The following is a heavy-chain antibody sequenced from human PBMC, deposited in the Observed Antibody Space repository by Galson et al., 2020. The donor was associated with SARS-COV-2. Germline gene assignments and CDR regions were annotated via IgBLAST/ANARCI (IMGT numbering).Heavy chain of an antibody. CDR1: GGSISSYY. V-gene: IGHV4-59*01. J-gene: IGHJ6*02. CDR3: ARARRDGYNDYYYGMDV. D-gene: IGHD5-12*01. CDR2: IYYSGST. Sequence: SETLSLTCTVSGGSISSYYWSWIRQPPGKGLEWIGYIYYSGSTNYNPSLKSRVTISVDTSKNQFSLKLSSVTAADTAVYYCARARRDGYNDYYYGMDVWGQGTTVTVSS.